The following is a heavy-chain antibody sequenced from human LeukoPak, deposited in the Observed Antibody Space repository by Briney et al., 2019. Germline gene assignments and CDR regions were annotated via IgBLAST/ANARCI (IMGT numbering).Heavy chain of an antibody. J-gene: IGHJ4*02. V-gene: IGHV1-18*01. CDR3: ARGDSSSWYRIPSGPYFDY. CDR1: GYTFTNNG. Sequence: ASVKVSCKASGYTFTNNGISRVRQAPGQGLEWMGWISAYNGNTNFAQNLQGRVTMTTDTATSTAYMELRSLRSDDTAVYYCARGDSSSWYRIPSGPYFDYWGQGTLVTVSS. CDR2: ISAYNGNT. D-gene: IGHD6-13*01.